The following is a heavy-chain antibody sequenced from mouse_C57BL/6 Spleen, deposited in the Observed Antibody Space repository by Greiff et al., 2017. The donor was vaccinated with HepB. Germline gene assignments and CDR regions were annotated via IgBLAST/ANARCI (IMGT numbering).Heavy chain of an antibody. J-gene: IGHJ1*03. CDR1: GFTFSSYT. CDR2: ISGGGGNT. V-gene: IGHV5-9*01. D-gene: IGHD4-1*01. Sequence: EVKVVESGGGLVKPGGSLKLSCAASGFTFSSYTMSWVRQTPEKRLEWVATISGGGGNTYYPDSVKGRFTIPRDNAKNTLYLQMSSLRSEDTALYYCARQANWEGYFDVWGTGTTVTVSS. CDR3: ARQANWEGYFDV.